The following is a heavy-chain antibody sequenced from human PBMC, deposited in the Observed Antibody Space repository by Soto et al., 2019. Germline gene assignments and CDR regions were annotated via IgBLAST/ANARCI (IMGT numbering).Heavy chain of an antibody. CDR1: GYTFTCYA. D-gene: IGHD6-13*01. V-gene: IGHV1-3*01. J-gene: IGHJ4*02. Sequence: ASVKVSCKASGYTFTCYAMYWVRQAPGQRLEWMGWINAGNGNTKYSQKFQGRVTITRDTSAGTAYMELSSLRSEDTAVYYCARDRAAAGPPSFDYWGQGTLVTVSS. CDR2: INAGNGNT. CDR3: ARDRAAAGPPSFDY.